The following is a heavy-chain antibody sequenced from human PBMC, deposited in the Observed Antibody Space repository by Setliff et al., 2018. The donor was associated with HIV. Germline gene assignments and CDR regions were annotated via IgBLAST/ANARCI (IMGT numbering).Heavy chain of an antibody. J-gene: IGHJ4*02. D-gene: IGHD6-25*01. CDR3: ARYSPRGYTLTGPY. V-gene: IGHV4-61*01. Sequence: SETLSLTCTVSGGSVSSGSYYWSWIRQPPGKGLEWIGNIYYSGSTKHNPSIKSRVTISFNTSKNQFSLKLTSVTAADTAVYYCARYSPRGYTLTGPYWGQGTLVTVSS. CDR1: GGSVSSGSYY. CDR2: IYYSGST.